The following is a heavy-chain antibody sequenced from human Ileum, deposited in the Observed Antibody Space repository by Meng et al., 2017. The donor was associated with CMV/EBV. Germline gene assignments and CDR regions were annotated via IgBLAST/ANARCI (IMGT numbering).Heavy chain of an antibody. CDR1: GVSVSSSNW. J-gene: IGHJ4*02. CDR2: ISHSGDT. V-gene: IGHV4-4*02. CDR3: ASVRGGCARSSCYFEN. D-gene: IGHD6-13*01. Sequence: SGVSVSSSNWWTWVRQPPGKRLEWSGEISHSGDTYHNPSLKSRVAISVDKSKNLFSLNMTFVTAADTAVYYCASVRGGCARSSCYFENWGQGTLVTVSS.